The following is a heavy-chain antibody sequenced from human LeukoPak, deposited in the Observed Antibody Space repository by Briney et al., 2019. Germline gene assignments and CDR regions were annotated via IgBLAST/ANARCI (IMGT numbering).Heavy chain of an antibody. Sequence: SETLSLTCAVSGYSISSGYYWGWIRQPPGKGLEWIGSIYHSGSTYYNPSLKSRVTISVDTSKNQFSLKLSSVTAADTAVYYCARRPYYYDSSGSTNDYWGQGTLVTVSS. D-gene: IGHD3-22*01. J-gene: IGHJ4*02. CDR3: ARRPYYYDSSGSTNDY. V-gene: IGHV4-38-2*01. CDR1: GYSISSGYY. CDR2: IYHSGST.